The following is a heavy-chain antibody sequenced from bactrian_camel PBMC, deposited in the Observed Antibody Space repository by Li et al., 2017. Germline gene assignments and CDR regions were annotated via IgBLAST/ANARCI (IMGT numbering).Heavy chain of an antibody. J-gene: IGHJ4*01. V-gene: IGHV3S1*01. Sequence: VQLVESGGGSVQAGGSLRLSCLVHGYTISSACIAWFRLAPGKPREVVGSIDAAGGGTYYADSVKGRFTISKDNANNLYLQMNSLKPDDTAMYYCAADTHWGDCGRYNIWGQGTQVTVS. CDR3: AADTHWGDCGRYNI. CDR1: GYTISSAC. D-gene: IGHD5*01. CDR2: IDAAGGGT.